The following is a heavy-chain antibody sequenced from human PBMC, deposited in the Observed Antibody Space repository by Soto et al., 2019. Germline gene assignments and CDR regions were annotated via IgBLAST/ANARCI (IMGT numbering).Heavy chain of an antibody. V-gene: IGHV1-18*01. D-gene: IGHD2-2*01. CDR1: GYTFTSYG. Sequence: QVQLVQSGAEVKKPGASVKVSCKASGYTFTSYGISWVRQAPGQGLEWMGWISAYNGNTNYAQKLQGRVTMTTDISTSPAYMELRSLRSDDRAVYYCASGGGGYCSSTSCPNYYYYYMDVWGKGPTVTVSS. J-gene: IGHJ6*03. CDR2: ISAYNGNT. CDR3: ASGGGGYCSSTSCPNYYYYYMDV.